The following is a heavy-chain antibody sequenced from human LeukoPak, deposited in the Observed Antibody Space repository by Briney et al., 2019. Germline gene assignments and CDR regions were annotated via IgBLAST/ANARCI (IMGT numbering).Heavy chain of an antibody. CDR1: GFXFSSYG. CDR3: ARFAGYSSSWPLDY. D-gene: IGHD6-13*01. V-gene: IGHV3-33*01. CDR2: IWYDGSNK. J-gene: IGHJ4*02. Sequence: PGGSLRLSCAASGFXFSSYGIHWVRQAPGKGLEWVAVIWYDGSNKYYADSVKGRFTISRDNSKNTLYLQMNSLRAEDTAVYYCARFAGYSSSWPLDYWGQGTLVTVSS.